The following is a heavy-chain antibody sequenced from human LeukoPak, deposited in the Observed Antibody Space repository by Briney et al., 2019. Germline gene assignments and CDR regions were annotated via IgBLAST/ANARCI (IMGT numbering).Heavy chain of an antibody. Sequence: GGSLRLSCAASGFTFSSYGMHWVRQAPGKGLEWVAVISYDGSNKYYADSVKGRFTISRDNAKNSLYLQMNSLRAEDTAVYYCARESVLTDDAFDIWGQGTMVTVSS. D-gene: IGHD1-14*01. V-gene: IGHV3-30*03. J-gene: IGHJ3*02. CDR3: ARESVLTDDAFDI. CDR2: ISYDGSNK. CDR1: GFTFSSYG.